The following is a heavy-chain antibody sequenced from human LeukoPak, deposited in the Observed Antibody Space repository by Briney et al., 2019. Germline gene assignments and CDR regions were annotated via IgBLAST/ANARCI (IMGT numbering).Heavy chain of an antibody. CDR3: ARIQSRIIAARPGTPAFDY. J-gene: IGHJ4*02. V-gene: IGHV1-18*01. CDR1: GYCLTRYH. Sequence: GASVNVACKASGYCLTRYHISWLLGAPGPGLEWMGWIGTYNNHTHYAQKLQRRVTMTTHTPTRTVYVELKSLRSDDTAVYYCARIQSRIIAARPGTPAFDYCGRGTLVTASS. D-gene: IGHD6-6*01. CDR2: IGTYNNHT.